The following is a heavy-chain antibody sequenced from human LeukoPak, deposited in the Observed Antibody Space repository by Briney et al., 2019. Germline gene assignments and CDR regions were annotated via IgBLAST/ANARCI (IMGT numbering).Heavy chain of an antibody. CDR3: AKDVTTVTYGGWFDP. V-gene: IGHV3-23*01. J-gene: IGHJ5*02. Sequence: GGSLRLSCAASGFTFSSYAMSWVRQAPGKGLEGVSALSGSGGSTYYADSVKGRFTISRDNPKNTLYLQMNSLRAEDTAVYYCAKDVTTVTYGGWFDPWGQGTLVTVSS. CDR2: LSGSGGST. D-gene: IGHD4-17*01. CDR1: GFTFSSYA.